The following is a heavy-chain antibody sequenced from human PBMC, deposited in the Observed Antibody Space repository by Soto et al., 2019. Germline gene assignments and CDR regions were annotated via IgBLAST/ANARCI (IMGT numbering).Heavy chain of an antibody. J-gene: IGHJ6*02. Sequence: GGSLRLSCAASGFTFSSYGMHWVRQAPGKGLEWVAVIWYDGSNKYYADSVKGRFTISRDNSKNTLYLQMNSLRAEDTAVYYCAKNLESQYQLLSGMDVWGQGTTVTVSS. CDR2: IWYDGSNK. CDR3: AKNLESQYQLLSGMDV. D-gene: IGHD2-2*01. V-gene: IGHV3-30*02. CDR1: GFTFSSYG.